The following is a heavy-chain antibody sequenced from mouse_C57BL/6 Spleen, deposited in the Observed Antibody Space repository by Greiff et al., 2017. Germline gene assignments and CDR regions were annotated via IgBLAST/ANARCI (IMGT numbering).Heavy chain of an antibody. Sequence: QVQLQQSGPELVKPGASVKISCKASGYTFTDYYINWVKQRPGQGLEWIGWIFPGSGSTSYNEKFKGKATLTVDKSSSTAYMLLSSLTSEDSAVYFCARSYDYDERGAMDYWGQGTSVTVSS. CDR3: ARSYDYDERGAMDY. V-gene: IGHV1-75*01. D-gene: IGHD2-4*01. J-gene: IGHJ4*01. CDR2: IFPGSGST. CDR1: GYTFTDYY.